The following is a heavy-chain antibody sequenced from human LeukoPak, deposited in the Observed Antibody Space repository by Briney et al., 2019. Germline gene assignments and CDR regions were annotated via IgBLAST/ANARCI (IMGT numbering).Heavy chain of an antibody. V-gene: IGHV3-21*01. J-gene: IGHJ6*03. D-gene: IGHD1-1*01. Sequence: PGGSLRLSCAASGFTFSSYSMNWVRQAPGKGLEWVSSISGSTTYIFYAGSVKGRFTISRDNAKNLLHLQMNSLRAEDTAVYYCASSHIPTGQGWLFYYYMDVWGKGTTVTVSS. CDR3: ASSHIPTGQGWLFYYYMDV. CDR1: GFTFSSYS. CDR2: ISGSTTYI.